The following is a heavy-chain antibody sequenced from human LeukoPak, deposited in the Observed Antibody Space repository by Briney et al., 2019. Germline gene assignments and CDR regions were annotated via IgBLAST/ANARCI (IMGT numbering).Heavy chain of an antibody. V-gene: IGHV3-7*04. CDR3: ARGDAFSGDH. Sequence: GGSLRLSCAASGFTFSSYSMNWVRQAPGRGLEWVANIHPEGNEEYHVESVKGRFTISRDNTKSLLFLQMNGLRVEDTAVYYCARGDAFSGDHWGQGTLVTVSS. CDR2: IHPEGNEE. J-gene: IGHJ4*02. CDR1: GFTFSSYS.